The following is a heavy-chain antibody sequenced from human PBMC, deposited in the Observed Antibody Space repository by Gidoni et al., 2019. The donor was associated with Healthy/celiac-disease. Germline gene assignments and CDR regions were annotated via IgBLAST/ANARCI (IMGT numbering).Heavy chain of an antibody. CDR3: ARGPSVRGVYYYFDY. Sequence: QVQLQESVPGLVKPSETLSLTCTVSGGSISSYYWSWIRQPPGKGLEWIGYIYYSGSTNYNPSLKSRVTTAVDTSKNQFSLKLSSVTAADTAVYYCARGPSVRGVYYYFDYWGQGTRVTVSS. D-gene: IGHD3-10*01. J-gene: IGHJ4*02. CDR1: GGSISSYY. V-gene: IGHV4-59*01. CDR2: IYYSGST.